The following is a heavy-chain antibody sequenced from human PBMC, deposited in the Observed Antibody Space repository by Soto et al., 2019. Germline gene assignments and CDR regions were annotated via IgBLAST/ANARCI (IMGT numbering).Heavy chain of an antibody. CDR3: AKDKGATAPSYGMDV. V-gene: IGHV3-9*01. D-gene: IGHD5-18*01. CDR2: ISWNSGSI. J-gene: IGHJ6*02. CDR1: GLTFDDYA. Sequence: SLRLSCAASGLTFDDYAMHWVRQAPGKGLEWVSGISWNSGSIGYADSVKGRFTISRDNAKNSLYLQMNSLRAEDTALYYCAKDKGATAPSYGMDVWGQGTTVTVSS.